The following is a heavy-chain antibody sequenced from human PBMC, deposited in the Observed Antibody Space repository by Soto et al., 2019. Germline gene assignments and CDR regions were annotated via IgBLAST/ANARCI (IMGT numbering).Heavy chain of an antibody. CDR3: ATGSPDSSGYPRSLYYYYGMDV. CDR2: FDPEDGET. D-gene: IGHD3-22*01. V-gene: IGHV1-24*01. Sequence: AASVKVSCKVSGYTLTELSMHWVRQAPGKGLEWMGGFDPEDGETIYAQKFQGRVTMTEDTSTDTAYMELSSLRSEDTAVYYCATGSPDSSGYPRSLYYYYGMDVWGQGTTVTVSS. J-gene: IGHJ6*02. CDR1: GYTLTELS.